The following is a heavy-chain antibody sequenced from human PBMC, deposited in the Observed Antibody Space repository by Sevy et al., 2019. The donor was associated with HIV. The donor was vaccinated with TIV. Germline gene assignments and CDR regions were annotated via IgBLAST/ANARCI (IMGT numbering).Heavy chain of an antibody. V-gene: IGHV3-48*02. J-gene: IGHJ4*02. CDR3: ARPGSGWFKFDS. D-gene: IGHD6-19*01. CDR1: GFTFSSYA. CDR2: IGSTGPTI. Sequence: GGSLRLSCAASGFTFSSYAMNWVRQAPGKGLEWVSNIGSTGPTIYYADSVKGRFTISRDNAKNSLYLQMNSLREEDTAVYYCARPGSGWFKFDSWGQGTLVTVSS.